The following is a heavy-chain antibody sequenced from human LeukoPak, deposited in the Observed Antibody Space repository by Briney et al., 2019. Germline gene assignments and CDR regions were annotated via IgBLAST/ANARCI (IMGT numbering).Heavy chain of an antibody. CDR3: SASRPHYGDYYGLDV. J-gene: IGHJ6*02. CDR2: IKSKTDGGTT. CDR1: GFTFSNAW. D-gene: IGHD4/OR15-4a*01. V-gene: IGHV3-15*01. Sequence: PGGSLRLSCAASGFTFSNAWMSWVRQAPGKGLEWVGRIKSKTDGGTTDYAAPVKGRFTISRDNSKNTLYLQMNSLRTEDTAVYFCSASRPHYGDYYGLDVWGHGTTVTVSS.